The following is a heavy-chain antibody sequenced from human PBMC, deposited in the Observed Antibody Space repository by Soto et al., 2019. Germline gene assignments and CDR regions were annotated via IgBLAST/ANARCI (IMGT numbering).Heavy chain of an antibody. CDR3: ARALLTYYYDSSGLGGNWFDP. Sequence: SETLSLTCTVSGASITSGDYYWSWIRQPPGKGLEWIGYIYYSGSTYYNPSLKSRVTISVDTSKNQFSLKLSSVTAADTAVYYCARALLTYYYDSSGLGGNWFDPWGQGTLVTVSS. CDR1: GASITSGDYY. V-gene: IGHV4-30-4*08. CDR2: IYYSGST. D-gene: IGHD3-22*01. J-gene: IGHJ5*02.